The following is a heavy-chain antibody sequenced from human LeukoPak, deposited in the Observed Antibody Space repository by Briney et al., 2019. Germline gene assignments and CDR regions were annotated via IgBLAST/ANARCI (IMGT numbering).Heavy chain of an antibody. Sequence: PGGSLRLSCAASGFAFSSYAMSWVRQAPGMGLEWVSSIGSSGDITYYADSVKGRFTISRDNSKNTLYLQTNSLRAEDTALYYCVRDRDITGYYDYWGQGTLVTVSS. V-gene: IGHV3-23*01. CDR1: GFAFSSYA. D-gene: IGHD2-15*01. CDR2: IGSSGDIT. J-gene: IGHJ4*02. CDR3: VRDRDITGYYDY.